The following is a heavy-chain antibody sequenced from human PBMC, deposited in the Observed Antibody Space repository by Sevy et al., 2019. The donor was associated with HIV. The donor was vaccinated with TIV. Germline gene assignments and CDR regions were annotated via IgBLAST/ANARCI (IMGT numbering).Heavy chain of an antibody. CDR3: ARANLDSSGSYDAFEI. CDR2: IGISSSYI. CDR1: GFTFITYT. J-gene: IGHJ3*02. D-gene: IGHD3-22*01. Sequence: GGSLRLSCAASGFTFITYTMNWVRQAPGKGLEWVSSIGISSSYIYYADSVKGRLTISRDNAKNSLYLQMNSLRAEDIAVYYCARANLDSSGSYDAFEIWGQGTMVTVSS. V-gene: IGHV3-21*01.